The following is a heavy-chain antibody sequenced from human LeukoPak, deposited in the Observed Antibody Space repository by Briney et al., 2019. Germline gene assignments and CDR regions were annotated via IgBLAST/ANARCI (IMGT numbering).Heavy chain of an antibody. CDR2: LYIGRDT. J-gene: IGHJ4*02. V-gene: IGHV4-4*07. CDR1: DGSISNYY. D-gene: IGHD3-3*01. CDR3: ARESRVFIGVGYYLDS. Sequence: SETLSLTCTVFDGSISNYYWSWMRQPAGKGLEWIGRLYIGRDTDYNPSLKSRVTMSVDTSNNQFSLRLTSVTAADTAICYCARESRVFIGVGYYLDSWGPGTLITVSS.